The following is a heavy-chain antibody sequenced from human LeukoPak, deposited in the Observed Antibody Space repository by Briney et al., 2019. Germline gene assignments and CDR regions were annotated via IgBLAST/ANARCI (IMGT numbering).Heavy chain of an antibody. CDR1: GGSFSGYY. CDR2: INHSGST. D-gene: IGHD3-10*01. Sequence: SETLSLTCAVYGGSFSGYYWSWIRQPPGKGLEWIGEINHSGSTNYNPSLKSRVTISVDTSKIQFSLKLSSVTAADTAVYYCARAPRITMVRGVIRNYYYYYMDVWRKGTTVTVSS. CDR3: ARAPRITMVRGVIRNYYYYYMDV. V-gene: IGHV4-34*01. J-gene: IGHJ6*03.